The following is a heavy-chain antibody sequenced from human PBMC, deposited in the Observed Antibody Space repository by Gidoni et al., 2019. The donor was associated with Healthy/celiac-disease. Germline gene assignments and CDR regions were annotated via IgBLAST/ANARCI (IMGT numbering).Heavy chain of an antibody. CDR3: ARDCLVRGVITSWYFDL. Sequence: QVQLVESGGGVVQPGRSLRLSCAASGFTFSSYGMHWVRQAPGKGLEWVAVIWYDGSNKYYADSVKGRFTISRDNSKNTLYLQMNSLRAEDTAVYYCARDCLVRGVITSWYFDLWGRGTLVTVSS. V-gene: IGHV3-33*01. J-gene: IGHJ2*01. CDR2: IWYDGSNK. CDR1: GFTFSSYG. D-gene: IGHD3-10*01.